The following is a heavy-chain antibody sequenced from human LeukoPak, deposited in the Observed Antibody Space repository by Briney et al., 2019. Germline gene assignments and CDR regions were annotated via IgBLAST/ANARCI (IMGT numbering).Heavy chain of an antibody. Sequence: ASVKVSCRASGYTFTSYGISWVRQAPGQGLEWMGWISAYNGNTNYAQMLQGRVTMTTDTSTSTAYMELRSLRSDDTAVYYCAREGGQQLVPLYYYYYYGMDVWGQGTTVTVSS. V-gene: IGHV1-18*01. CDR1: GYTFTSYG. CDR2: ISAYNGNT. CDR3: AREGGQQLVPLYYYYYYGMDV. D-gene: IGHD6-13*01. J-gene: IGHJ6*02.